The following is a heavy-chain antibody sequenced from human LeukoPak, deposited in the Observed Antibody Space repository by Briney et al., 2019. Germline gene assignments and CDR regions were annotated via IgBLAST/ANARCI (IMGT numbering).Heavy chain of an antibody. CDR2: IYYSGST. CDR1: GGSISSYY. J-gene: IGHJ4*02. V-gene: IGHV4-59*01. CDR3: ARLPSDYYDSSGYSLDY. D-gene: IGHD3-22*01. Sequence: PSETLSLTCTVSGGSISSYYWSWIRQPPGKGLEWIGYIYYSGSTNYNPSLKSRVTISVDTSKNQFSLKLSSVTAADTAVYYCARLPSDYYDSSGYSLDYWGQGTLVTVSS.